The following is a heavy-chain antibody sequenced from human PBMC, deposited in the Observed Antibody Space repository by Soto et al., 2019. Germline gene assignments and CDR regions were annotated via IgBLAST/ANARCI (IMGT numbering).Heavy chain of an antibody. D-gene: IGHD3-10*01. J-gene: IGHJ5*02. CDR1: GYTFTSYY. Sequence: ASVKVSCKASGYTFTSYYMHWVRQAPGQGLEWMGIINPSGGSTSYAQKFQGRVTMTRDTSTSTVYMELSSLRSEDTAVYYCARMAEPNMVRGKWFDPWGQGTLVTAS. V-gene: IGHV1-46*01. CDR3: ARMAEPNMVRGKWFDP. CDR2: INPSGGST.